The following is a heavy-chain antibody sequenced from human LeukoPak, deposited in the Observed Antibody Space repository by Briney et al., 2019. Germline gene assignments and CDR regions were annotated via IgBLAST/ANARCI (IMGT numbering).Heavy chain of an antibody. V-gene: IGHV1-46*01. Sequence: ASVKVSCKASGYTFTTYYMHWVRQAPGQGLEWMGIINPSGGSTSYAQNFQGRVTMTRDTSTSTVYMELRSLRSEDTAVYYCARGFQVPAALPSHFDYWGQGTPVASSS. J-gene: IGHJ4*02. D-gene: IGHD2-2*01. CDR1: GYTFTTYY. CDR3: ARGFQVPAALPSHFDY. CDR2: INPSGGST.